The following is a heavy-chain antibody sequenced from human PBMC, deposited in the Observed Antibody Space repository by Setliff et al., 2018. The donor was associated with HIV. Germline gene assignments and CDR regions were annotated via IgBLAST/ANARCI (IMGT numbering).Heavy chain of an antibody. V-gene: IGHV3-11*03. CDR1: GFTVNTNY. CDR2: ISSSSSYT. Sequence: PGGSLRLSCAASGFTVNTNYMSWIRQAPGKGLEWVSYISSSSSYTNYADSVKGRFTISRDNAKNSLYLQMNSLRAEDTAVYYCARCSSGYGANDAFDIWGQGTMVTVSS. D-gene: IGHD3-22*01. J-gene: IGHJ3*02. CDR3: ARCSSGYGANDAFDI.